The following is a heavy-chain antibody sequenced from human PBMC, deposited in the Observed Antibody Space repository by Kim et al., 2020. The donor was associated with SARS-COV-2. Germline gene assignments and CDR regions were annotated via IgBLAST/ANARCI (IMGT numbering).Heavy chain of an antibody. CDR2: IYYSGST. V-gene: IGHV4-39*01. CDR1: GGSISSSSYY. Sequence: SETLSLTCTVSGGSISSSSYYWGWIRQPPGKGLEWIGSIYYSGSTYYNPSLKSRVTISVDTSKNQFSLKLSSVTAADTSVYYCARLMRITSQNIVPLAIDYWGQGTLVTVSS. D-gene: IGHD3-16*01. J-gene: IGHJ4*02. CDR3: ARLMRITSQNIVPLAIDY.